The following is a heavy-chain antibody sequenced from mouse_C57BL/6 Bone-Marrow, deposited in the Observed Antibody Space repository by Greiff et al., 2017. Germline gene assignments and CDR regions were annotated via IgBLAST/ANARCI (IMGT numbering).Heavy chain of an antibody. CDR2: IDPETGGT. Sequence: VQLQESGAELVRPGASVTLSCKASGYTFTDYEMHWVKQTPVHGLEWIGAIDPETGGTAYNQKFKGKAILTADKSSSTAYMELRSLTSEDSAVYYCTSITPYYAMDYWGQGTSVTVSS. D-gene: IGHD1-2*01. J-gene: IGHJ4*01. CDR3: TSITPYYAMDY. CDR1: GYTFTDYE. V-gene: IGHV1-15*01.